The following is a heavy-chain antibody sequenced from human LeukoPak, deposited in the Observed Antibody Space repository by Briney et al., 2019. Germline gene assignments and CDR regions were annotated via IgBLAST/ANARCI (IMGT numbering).Heavy chain of an antibody. CDR2: IYSGGST. Sequence: GGSLRLSCAASGFTFSSYAMSWVRQAPGKGLEWVSVIYSGGSTYYADSVKGRFTISRDNSKNTLYLQMNSLRAEDTAVYYCARGSYSPTYFQHWGQGTLVTVSS. V-gene: IGHV3-66*01. CDR1: GFTFSSYA. J-gene: IGHJ1*01. D-gene: IGHD5-12*01. CDR3: ARGSYSPTYFQH.